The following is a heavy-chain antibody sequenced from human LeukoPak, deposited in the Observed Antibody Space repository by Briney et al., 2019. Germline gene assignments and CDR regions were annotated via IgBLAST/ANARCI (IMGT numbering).Heavy chain of an antibody. CDR1: GYTLTELS. V-gene: IGHV1-24*01. J-gene: IGHJ5*02. Sequence: GASVKVSCKVSGYTLTELSMHWVRQAPGKGLEWMGGFDPEDGETIYAQKFQGRVTMTRDTSISTAYMELSRLRSDDTAVYYCARGRSSWYFGWFDPWGQGTLVTVSS. CDR2: FDPEDGET. D-gene: IGHD6-13*01. CDR3: ARGRSSWYFGWFDP.